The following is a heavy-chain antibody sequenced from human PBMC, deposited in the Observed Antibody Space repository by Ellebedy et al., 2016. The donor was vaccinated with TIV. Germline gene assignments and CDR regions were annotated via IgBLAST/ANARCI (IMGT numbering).Heavy chain of an antibody. CDR2: IYSGGSK. Sequence: PGGSLRLSCAASGITVSNNYMSWVRQAPGTGLEWVSVIYSGGSKRYADSVKGRFTISRDNSKNTLYLQMNSLRAEDTAVYFCGTVATTFDYWGQGTLVTVSS. V-gene: IGHV3-66*01. CDR3: GTVATTFDY. D-gene: IGHD5-24*01. J-gene: IGHJ4*02. CDR1: GITVSNNY.